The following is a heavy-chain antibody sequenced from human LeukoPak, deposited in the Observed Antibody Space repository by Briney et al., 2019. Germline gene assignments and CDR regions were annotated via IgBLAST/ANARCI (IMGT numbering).Heavy chain of an antibody. V-gene: IGHV1-2*02. CDR1: GYTFTGYY. Sequence: ASVKVSCKASGYTFTGYYMHWVRQAPGQGLEWMGWINPNSGGTNYAQKFQGRVTMTRDTSISTAYMELSRLRAEDTALYYCAKDIYPGRLPAGTYASWGQGTLVTVSS. CDR2: INPNSGGT. CDR3: AKDIYPGRLPAGTYAS. D-gene: IGHD6-13*01. J-gene: IGHJ4*02.